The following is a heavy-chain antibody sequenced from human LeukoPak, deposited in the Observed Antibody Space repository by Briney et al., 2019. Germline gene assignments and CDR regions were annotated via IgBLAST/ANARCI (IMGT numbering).Heavy chain of an antibody. J-gene: IGHJ3*02. D-gene: IGHD5-18*01. Sequence: GGSLRLSCAASGFTFSSYGMNWVRQAPGKGLEWVSSISSSSSYIYYADSVKGRFTISRDNAKNSLYLQMNSLRAEDTAVYYCARERDTAMGNDAFDIWGQGTMVTVSS. CDR3: ARERDTAMGNDAFDI. CDR1: GFTFSSYG. CDR2: ISSSSSYI. V-gene: IGHV3-21*01.